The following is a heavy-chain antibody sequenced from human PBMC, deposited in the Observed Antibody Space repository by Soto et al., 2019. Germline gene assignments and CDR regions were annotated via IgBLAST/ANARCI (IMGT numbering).Heavy chain of an antibody. CDR1: GGSISSYY. Sequence: SETLSLTCTVSGGSISSYYWSWIRQPPGKGLEWIGYIYYSGSTNYNPSLKSRVTISVDTSKNQFSLKLSSVTAADTAVYYCGRADTAAGYYYYGMDVWGQGTTVTVPS. CDR2: IYYSGST. CDR3: GRADTAAGYYYYGMDV. V-gene: IGHV4-59*01. D-gene: IGHD6-13*01. J-gene: IGHJ6*02.